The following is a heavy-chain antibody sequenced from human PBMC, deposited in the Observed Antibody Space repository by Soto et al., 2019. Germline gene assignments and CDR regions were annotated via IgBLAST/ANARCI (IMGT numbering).Heavy chain of an antibody. Sequence: PSATLSLTCTVSGGAISNYYWSWIRQSPGKGLEWIGSIYYSGSSNYNPSLKSRVTISPDTSKNQSSLKLYPVTVADKAVYYCARYYYASGSYYKYYLDYWGQGSPVTGS. CDR2: IYYSGSS. V-gene: IGHV4-59*01. CDR3: ARYYYASGSYYKYYLDY. CDR1: GGAISNYY. D-gene: IGHD3-10*01. J-gene: IGHJ4*02.